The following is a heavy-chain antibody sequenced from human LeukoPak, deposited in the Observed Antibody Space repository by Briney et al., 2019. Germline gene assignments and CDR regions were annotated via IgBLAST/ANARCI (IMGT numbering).Heavy chain of an antibody. V-gene: IGHV4-30-4*08. CDR3: ARVWATYSYGYRDYYYYMDV. CDR1: GGSISSGDYY. D-gene: IGHD5-18*01. J-gene: IGHJ6*03. Sequence: SETLSHTCTVSGGSISSGDYYWSWIRQPPGKGLEWIGYIYYSGSTYYNPSLKSRVTISVDTSKNQLSLKLSSVTAADTAVYYCARVWATYSYGYRDYYYYMDVWGKGTAVTVSS. CDR2: IYYSGST.